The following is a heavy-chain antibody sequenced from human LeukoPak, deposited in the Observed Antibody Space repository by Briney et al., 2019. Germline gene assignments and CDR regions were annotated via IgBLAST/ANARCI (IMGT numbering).Heavy chain of an antibody. J-gene: IGHJ4*02. CDR2: IYHSGST. CDR1: GGSISSGGYY. V-gene: IGHV4-30-2*01. CDR3: ARVEGYSNPLAY. D-gene: IGHD4-11*01. Sequence: SETLSLTCTVSGGSISSGGYYWSWIRQPPGKGLEWIGYIYHSGSTYYNPSLKSRVTISVDRSKNQFSLKLSSVTAADTAVYYCARVEGYSNPLAYWGQGTLVTVSS.